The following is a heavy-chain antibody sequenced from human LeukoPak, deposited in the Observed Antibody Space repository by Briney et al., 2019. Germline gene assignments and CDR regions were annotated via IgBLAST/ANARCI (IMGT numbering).Heavy chain of an antibody. CDR3: AKALSKAYYDYVWGSYLGYYYYGMDV. D-gene: IGHD3-16*02. CDR2: ISWDGGST. Sequence: PGGSLRLSCAASGFTFDDYAMHWVRQAPGKGLEWDSLISWDGGSTYYADSVKGRFTISRDNSKNSLYLQMNSLRAEDTALYYCAKALSKAYYDYVWGSYLGYYYYGMDVWGKGTTVTVSS. J-gene: IGHJ6*04. CDR1: GFTFDDYA. V-gene: IGHV3-43D*04.